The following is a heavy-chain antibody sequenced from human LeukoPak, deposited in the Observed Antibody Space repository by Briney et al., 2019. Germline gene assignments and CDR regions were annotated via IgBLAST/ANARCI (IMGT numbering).Heavy chain of an antibody. CDR3: ARLLIAAAGYYFDY. V-gene: IGHV4-39*01. D-gene: IGHD6-13*01. CDR1: GGSISSSSYY. Sequence: SETLSLTCTVSGGSISSSSYYWGWIRQPPGKGLEWIGSIYYSGSTYYNPSLKSRVTISVDTSKNQFSLKLSSVTAADTAVYYCARLLIAAAGYYFDYWGQGTLVTVSP. J-gene: IGHJ4*02. CDR2: IYYSGST.